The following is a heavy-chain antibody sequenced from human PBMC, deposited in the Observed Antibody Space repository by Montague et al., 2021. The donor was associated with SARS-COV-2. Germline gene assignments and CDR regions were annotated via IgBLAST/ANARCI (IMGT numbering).Heavy chain of an antibody. CDR3: ARTYYDILTGYHNRGSFDI. CDR2: IYYSGST. CDR1: GGSISSYY. D-gene: IGHD3-9*01. V-gene: IGHV4-59*08. J-gene: IGHJ3*02. Sequence: SETLSLTCTVSGGSISSYYWSWIRQPPGKGLEWIGDIYYSGSTNXXPSLKSRVTISVDTSKNQFSLKLSSVTAADTAVYYCARTYYDILTGYHNRGSFDIWGQGTMVTVSS.